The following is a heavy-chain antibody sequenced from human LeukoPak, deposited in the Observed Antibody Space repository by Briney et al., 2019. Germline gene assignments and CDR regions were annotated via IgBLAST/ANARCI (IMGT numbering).Heavy chain of an antibody. CDR3: SSHSRSGHFYFYYMVL. CDR2: IYYNGDT. CDR1: GVSITSTSYY. V-gene: IGHV4-39*01. Sequence: SQTLSPTCTVSGVSITSTSYYWGWTRHSPGKGLEWIGSIYYNGDTSYNPSLNSRVTISVHTSKNQFSLKLNSVAAADTAVYYCSSHSRSGHFYFYYMVLWGKGPTVTVSS. J-gene: IGHJ6*03. D-gene: IGHD6-6*01.